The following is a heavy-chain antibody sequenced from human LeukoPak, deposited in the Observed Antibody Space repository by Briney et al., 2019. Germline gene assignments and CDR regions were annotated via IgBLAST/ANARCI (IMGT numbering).Heavy chain of an antibody. CDR2: IIPIFGTA. D-gene: IGHD5-18*01. V-gene: IGHV1-69*06. CDR3: ARGTAMVVNDAFDI. Sequence: ASVKVSCKASGGTFSSYAISWVRQAPGQGLEWMGGIIPIFGTANYAQKFQGRVTITADKSTSTAYMELSSLRSDDTAVYYCARGTAMVVNDAFDIWGQGTMVTVSS. J-gene: IGHJ3*02. CDR1: GGTFSSYA.